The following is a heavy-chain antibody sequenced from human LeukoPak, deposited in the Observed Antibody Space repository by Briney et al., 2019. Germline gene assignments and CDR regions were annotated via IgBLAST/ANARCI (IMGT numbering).Heavy chain of an antibody. D-gene: IGHD3-9*01. V-gene: IGHV1-58*01. CDR1: GFTFTSSA. CDR2: IVVGSGNT. CDR3: AADDGDILTAPGDY. J-gene: IGHJ4*02. Sequence: SVRVSCKASGFTFTSSAVQWVRQARGQRLEWIGWIVVGSGNTNYAQKFQERVTITRDISTSTAYMELSSLRSEDTAVYYCAADDGDILTAPGDYWGQGTLVTVSS.